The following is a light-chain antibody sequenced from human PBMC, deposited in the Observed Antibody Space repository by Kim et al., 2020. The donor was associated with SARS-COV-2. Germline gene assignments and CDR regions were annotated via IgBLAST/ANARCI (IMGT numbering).Light chain of an antibody. CDR1: QSVSSN. J-gene: IGKJ4*01. CDR2: DAT. Sequence: LSPGERATLSCRASQSVSSNLAWYQQKPGQAPRLLIYDATNRATGIPARFSGSGSGTDFTLTISSLEPEDFAVYYCQQRGNWPLTFGGGTKVDIK. CDR3: QQRGNWPLT. V-gene: IGKV3-11*01.